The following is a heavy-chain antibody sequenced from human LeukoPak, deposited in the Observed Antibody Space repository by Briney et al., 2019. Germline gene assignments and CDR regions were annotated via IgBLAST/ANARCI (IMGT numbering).Heavy chain of an antibody. CDR3: ARVKVGATQPFDY. D-gene: IGHD1-26*01. CDR2: IYYSGST. J-gene: IGHJ4*02. V-gene: IGHV4-59*01. CDR1: GGSISSYY. Sequence: SETLSLTCTVSGGSISSYYWSWIRQPPGKGLEWIGYIYYSGSTYYNPSLKSRVTISVDTSKNQFSLKLSSVTAADTAVYCCARVKVGATQPFDYWGQGTLVTVSS.